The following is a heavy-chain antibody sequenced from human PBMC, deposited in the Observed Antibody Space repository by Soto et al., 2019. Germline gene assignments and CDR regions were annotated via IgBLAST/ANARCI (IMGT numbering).Heavy chain of an antibody. CDR2: ISSSSSYI. CDR3: ARDIGEMSSV. CDR1: GFTFSSST. D-gene: IGHD3-10*01. V-gene: IGHV3-21*06. Sequence: GGSLRLSCTGSGFTFSSSTMTWVRQGPGKGLEWVSSISSSSSYIYFADSLKGRFTISRDNAKNSLYLQMNSLRAEDTAVYYCARDIGEMSSVWGQGTQVTVSS. J-gene: IGHJ4*02.